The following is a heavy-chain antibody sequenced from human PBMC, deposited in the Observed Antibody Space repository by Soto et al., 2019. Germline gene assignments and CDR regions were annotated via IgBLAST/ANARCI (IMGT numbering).Heavy chain of an antibody. D-gene: IGHD2-8*02. J-gene: IGHJ6*02. Sequence: VQLVESGGGLVEPGRSLRLSCAASGFTFDDFAMHWVRQGPGKGLEWVSGISWNSGSIGYADSVKGRFTISRDNAKNSLYLQLNSLRPEDTALYYCTKDTGGGFPAYYYGMDVWGQGTAVTVSS. CDR1: GFTFDDFA. V-gene: IGHV3-9*01. CDR2: ISWNSGSI. CDR3: TKDTGGGFPAYYYGMDV.